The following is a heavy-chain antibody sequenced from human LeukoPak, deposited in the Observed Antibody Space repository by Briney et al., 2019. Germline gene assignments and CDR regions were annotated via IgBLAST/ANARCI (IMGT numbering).Heavy chain of an antibody. CDR2: IYTSGST. J-gene: IGHJ3*02. CDR3: ARDSNGDRAFDM. CDR1: GGSISDYY. V-gene: IGHV4-4*07. D-gene: IGHD4-17*01. Sequence: SETLSLTCSVSGGSISDYYWSWIRQPAGGGLEWVGRIYTSGSTNYNPSLKSRVTMSVDTSKNQFSLNMTSVTAADTAMYYCARDSNGDRAFDMWGQGTMVTVSP.